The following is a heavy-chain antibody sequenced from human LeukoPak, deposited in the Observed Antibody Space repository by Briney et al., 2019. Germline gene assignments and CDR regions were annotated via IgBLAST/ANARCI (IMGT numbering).Heavy chain of an antibody. CDR1: GFTFSTSW. CDR3: ARIGSAAFTDY. Sequence: GGSLRLSCAASGFTFSTSWMHWVRQAPGKGLVWVSRINPDASSTDYADSVKGRFTISRDNGKNTLSLQMNNLRAEDTALYYCARIGSAAFTDYWGQGTLVTVSS. D-gene: IGHD3-3*02. J-gene: IGHJ4*02. CDR2: INPDASST. V-gene: IGHV3-74*01.